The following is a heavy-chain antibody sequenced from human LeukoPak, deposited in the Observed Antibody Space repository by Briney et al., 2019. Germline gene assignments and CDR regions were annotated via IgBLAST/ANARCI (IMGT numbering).Heavy chain of an antibody. D-gene: IGHD2-2*01. CDR3: ASAGDCSSTSCYGY. CDR2: ISSSGSTI. Sequence: GGSLRLSCAASGFTFSDYYMSWIRQAPGKGLEWVSYISSSGSTIYYADSVKGRFTISRDNAKNSLYLQMNSLRAEDTAVYYCASAGDCSSTSCYGYWGQGTLVTVSS. CDR1: GFTFSDYY. J-gene: IGHJ4*02. V-gene: IGHV3-11*04.